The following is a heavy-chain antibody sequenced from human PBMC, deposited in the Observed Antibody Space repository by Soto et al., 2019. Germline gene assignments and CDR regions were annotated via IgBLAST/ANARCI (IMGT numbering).Heavy chain of an antibody. CDR2: ISAYNGNT. CDR1: GYSFTNYG. J-gene: IGHJ4*02. V-gene: IGHV1-18*01. CDR3: ARENYDSSGYRNLVDY. D-gene: IGHD3-22*01. Sequence: ASVKHSCKASGYSFTNYGMSWVRQAPGQGLEWMGWISAYNGNTNYAQKLQGRVTMTTDTSTSTAYMELRSLRSDDTAVYYCARENYDSSGYRNLVDYWGQGTLVTVSS.